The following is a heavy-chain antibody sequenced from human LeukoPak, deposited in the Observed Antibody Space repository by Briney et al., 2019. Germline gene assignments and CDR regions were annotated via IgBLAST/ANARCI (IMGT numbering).Heavy chain of an antibody. CDR3: ARDPEHYGDHSFDY. CDR2: IWFDGSNK. CDR1: GFTFSSYA. Sequence: GGSLRLSCAASGFTFSSYAMHWVRQAPGKGLQWVSVIWFDGSNKYYADSVKGRFSISRDNAKDSLYLQMNSLRAEDTAVYYCARDPEHYGDHSFDYWGQGALVTVSS. D-gene: IGHD4-17*01. J-gene: IGHJ4*02. V-gene: IGHV3-33*01.